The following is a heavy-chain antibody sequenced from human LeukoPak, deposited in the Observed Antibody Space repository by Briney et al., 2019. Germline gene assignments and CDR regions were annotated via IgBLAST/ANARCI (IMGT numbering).Heavy chain of an antibody. J-gene: IGHJ4*02. Sequence: GGSLRLSCAASGFTFSSYNMNWVRQAPGKGLEWVSSISSSSSCIYYADSMKGRFTISRDNAKNSLYLQMSSLRAEDTAVYYCARTVVVAAPYFDYWGQGTLVTVSS. CDR3: ARTVVVAAPYFDY. CDR1: GFTFSSYN. D-gene: IGHD2-15*01. V-gene: IGHV3-21*01. CDR2: ISSSSSCI.